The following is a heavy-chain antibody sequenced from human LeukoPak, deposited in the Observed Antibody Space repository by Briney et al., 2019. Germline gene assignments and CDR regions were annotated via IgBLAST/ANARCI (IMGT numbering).Heavy chain of an antibody. Sequence: PSETLSLTCTVSGGSISSYYWSWIRQPPGKGLEWIGYIYYSGSTNYNPSLKSRVTISVDTSKNQFSLKLSSVTAADPAVYYCARGVPSYTYYDFWSGYYDYWVQGTLVTVSS. CDR1: GGSISSYY. CDR2: IYYSGST. V-gene: IGHV4-59*01. J-gene: IGHJ4*02. D-gene: IGHD3-3*01. CDR3: ARGVPSYTYYDFWSGYYDY.